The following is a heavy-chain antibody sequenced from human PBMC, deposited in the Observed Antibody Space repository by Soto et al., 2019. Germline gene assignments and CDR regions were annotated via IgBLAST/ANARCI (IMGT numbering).Heavy chain of an antibody. V-gene: IGHV4-4*02. CDR2: IYHSGST. CDR3: AREARRGVTTSDAFGI. Sequence: QVQLQESGPGLVKPSGTLSLTCAVSSGSISSSNWWSWVRQPPGKGLEWIGEIYHSGSTNYNPSLQSRVTISVDKSKNQFSLKLSSVTAADTAVYYCAREARRGVTTSDAFGIWGQGTMVTVSS. CDR1: SGSISSSNW. J-gene: IGHJ3*02. D-gene: IGHD4-17*01.